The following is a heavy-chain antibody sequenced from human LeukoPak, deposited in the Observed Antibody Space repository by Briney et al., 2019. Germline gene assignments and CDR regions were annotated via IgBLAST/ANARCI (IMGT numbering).Heavy chain of an antibody. CDR1: GFTFSNYG. CDR3: ARSLERDYHGSNYYMYNWFDP. CDR2: IWYDGSNK. Sequence: TGGPLRLSCAPSGFTFSNYGMHWVRQAPGKGLEWVAVIWYDGSNKYYADSVKGRFTISRDNSKNTLYLQMNSLRTEDTAVYYCARSLERDYHGSNYYMYNWFDPWGQGTLVSVSS. D-gene: IGHD3-10*01. V-gene: IGHV3-33*01. J-gene: IGHJ5*02.